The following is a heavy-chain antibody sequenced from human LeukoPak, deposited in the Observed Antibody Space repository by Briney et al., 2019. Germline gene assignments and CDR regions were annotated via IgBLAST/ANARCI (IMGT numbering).Heavy chain of an antibody. J-gene: IGHJ4*02. CDR2: ISGDGGTT. Sequence: QTGGSLRLSCAASGFTFGDYAMYWVRQAPGKGLEWVSLISGDGGTTYYADSVKGRFTISRDSSKNSLYLQMNSLRTEDTALYYCAKVLRGYCSGGSCYGYDFDYWGQGTLVTVSS. V-gene: IGHV3-43*02. CDR3: AKVLRGYCSGGSCYGYDFDY. CDR1: GFTFGDYA. D-gene: IGHD2-15*01.